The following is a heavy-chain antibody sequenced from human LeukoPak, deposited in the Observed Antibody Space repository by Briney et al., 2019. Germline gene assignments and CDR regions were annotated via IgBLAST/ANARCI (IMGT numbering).Heavy chain of an antibody. CDR2: INSDGSST. D-gene: IGHD3-22*01. Sequence: GGSLRLSCAASGFTFSRYWMHWVRQAPGKGLVWVSRINSDGSSTTYADSVKGRFTISRDNAKNTLYLQMSSLRAEDTAVYYCARGAGYYYFDYWGQGTLVTVSS. V-gene: IGHV3-74*01. CDR3: ARGAGYYYFDY. J-gene: IGHJ4*02. CDR1: GFTFSRYW.